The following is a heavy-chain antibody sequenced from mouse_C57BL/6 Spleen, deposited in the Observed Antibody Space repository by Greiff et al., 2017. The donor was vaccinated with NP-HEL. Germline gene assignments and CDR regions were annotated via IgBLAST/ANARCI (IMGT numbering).Heavy chain of an antibody. CDR1: GFTFSNYW. J-gene: IGHJ1*03. Sequence: EVQRVESGGGLVQPGGSMKLSCVASGFTFSNYWMNWVRQSPEKGLEWVAQIRLKSDDYATHYAESVKGRLTISRDASTSCVYLQMNNIRAEDTGIYYCTRPYDYAWYFDVWGTGTTVTVSS. D-gene: IGHD2-4*01. CDR2: IRLKSDDYAT. CDR3: TRPYDYAWYFDV. V-gene: IGHV6-3*01.